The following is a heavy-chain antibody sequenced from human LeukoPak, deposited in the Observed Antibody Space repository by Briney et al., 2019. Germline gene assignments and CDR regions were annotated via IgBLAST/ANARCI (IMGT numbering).Heavy chain of an antibody. CDR3: AKGAGDKYYYDSSGYRNWGAFDI. J-gene: IGHJ3*02. CDR2: ISSSGSTI. CDR1: GFTFSDYY. V-gene: IGHV3-11*04. Sequence: PGGSLRLSCAASGFTFSDYYMSWIRQAPGKGLEWVSYISSSGSTIYYADSVKGRFTISRDNAKNSLYLQMYSLRAEDTAVYYCAKGAGDKYYYDSSGYRNWGAFDIWGQGTMVTVSS. D-gene: IGHD3-22*01.